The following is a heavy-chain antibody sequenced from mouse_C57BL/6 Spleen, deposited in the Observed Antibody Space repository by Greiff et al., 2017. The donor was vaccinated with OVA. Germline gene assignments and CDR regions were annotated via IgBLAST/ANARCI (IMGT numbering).Heavy chain of an antibody. D-gene: IGHD1-1*01. J-gene: IGHJ4*01. CDR2: IHPNSGST. CDR3: ARSPTVGYYYAMDY. CDR1: GYTFTSYW. V-gene: IGHV1-64*01. Sequence: QVQLKQPGAELVKPGASVKLSCKASGYTFTSYWMHWVKQRPGQGLEWIGMIHPNSGSTNYNEKFKSKATLTVDKSSSTAYMQLSSLTSEDSAVYYCARSPTVGYYYAMDYWGQGTSVTVSS.